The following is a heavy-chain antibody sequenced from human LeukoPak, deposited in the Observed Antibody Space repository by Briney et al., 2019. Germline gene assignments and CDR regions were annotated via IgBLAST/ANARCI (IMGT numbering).Heavy chain of an antibody. V-gene: IGHV4-39*02. CDR1: GGSISSISSNNYN. CDR2: IYYSGST. CDR3: AREMGVVTAHGIDV. D-gene: IGHD4-23*01. Sequence: SETLSLTCIVSGGSISSISSNNYNWGWIRQPPGKGLEWIGSIYYSGSTYYNPSLKSRVTISVDTSKNQFSLKLSSVTAADTALYYCAREMGVVTAHGIDVWGQGTTVTVSS. J-gene: IGHJ6*02.